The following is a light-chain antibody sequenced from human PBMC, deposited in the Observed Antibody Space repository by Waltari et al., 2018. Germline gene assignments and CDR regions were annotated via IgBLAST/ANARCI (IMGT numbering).Light chain of an antibody. J-gene: IGLJ3*02. V-gene: IGLV4-69*01. CDR2: VNSDGSH. CDR1: SGHSNNV. CDR3: QTGGHGTWV. Sequence: KLTCTLSSGHSNNVIAWLQQRPEKGPRYLMQVNSDGSHNKGDEIPDRFSGSSSGAERYLTISSLQSEDEADYFCQTGGHGTWVFGGGTKLTVL.